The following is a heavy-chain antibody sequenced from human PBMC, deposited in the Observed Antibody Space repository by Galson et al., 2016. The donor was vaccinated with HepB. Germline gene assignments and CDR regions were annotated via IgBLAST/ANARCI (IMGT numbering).Heavy chain of an antibody. CDR2: FELEDGET. Sequence: SVKVSCKVSGFPVTDLSIHWVRQAPGKGLEWMGGFELEDGETVHAQKFQGRVTMTEATSTDTAYRELSRLTSGDTAVYYCVTGGGNWGQGVLVTVSS. J-gene: IGHJ4*02. V-gene: IGHV1-24*01. CDR1: GFPVTDLS. CDR3: VTGGGN. D-gene: IGHD3-16*01.